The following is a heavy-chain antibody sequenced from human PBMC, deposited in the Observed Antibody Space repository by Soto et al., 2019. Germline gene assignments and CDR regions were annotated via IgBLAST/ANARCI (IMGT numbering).Heavy chain of an antibody. CDR1: GFTFSSYA. D-gene: IGHD6-19*01. Sequence: PGGSLRLSCTASGFTFSSYAMHWVRQAPGKGLEWVAVISYDGSNKYYADSVKGRFTISRDNSKNTMYLQMNSLRVEDTAVYYCARPYSSGWYGDLDYWGQGTLLSVSS. J-gene: IGHJ4*02. V-gene: IGHV3-30-3*01. CDR3: ARPYSSGWYGDLDY. CDR2: ISYDGSNK.